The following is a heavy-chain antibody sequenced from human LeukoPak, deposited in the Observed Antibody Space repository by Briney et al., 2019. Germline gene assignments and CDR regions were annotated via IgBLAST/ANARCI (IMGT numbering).Heavy chain of an antibody. Sequence: PGRSLRLSCAASGFTFSSYAMHWVRQAPGKGLEWVAVISYDGSNKYYADSVKGRFTISRDNSKNTFYLQMNSLRAEDTAVYSCAKGSGSGWYGWFAPWGQGTLVTVSS. CDR2: ISYDGSNK. J-gene: IGHJ5*02. CDR3: AKGSGSGWYGWFAP. D-gene: IGHD6-19*01. V-gene: IGHV3-30*07. CDR1: GFTFSSYA.